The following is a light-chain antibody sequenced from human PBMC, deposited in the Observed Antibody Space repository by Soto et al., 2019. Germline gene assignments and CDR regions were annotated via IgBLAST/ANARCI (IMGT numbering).Light chain of an antibody. V-gene: IGKV3-20*01. CDR1: QSVSSNY. J-gene: IGKJ1*01. CDR3: QQFDRSLPSWT. Sequence: ETVLTQSPGTLSLSPGERATLSCRARQSVSSNYLAWYQRIPGQAPRLLIYGASTRATGIPDRFSGSGSGTDFTLTISRLEPEDFAVYYCQQFDRSLPSWTFGQGTKVE. CDR2: GAS.